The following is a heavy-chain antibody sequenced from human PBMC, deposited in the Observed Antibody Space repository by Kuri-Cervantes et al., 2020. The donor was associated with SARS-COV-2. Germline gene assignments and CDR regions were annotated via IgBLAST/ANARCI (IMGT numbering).Heavy chain of an antibody. CDR2: IYRSGDA. D-gene: IGHD3-16*02. CDR3: LRLGELSLADY. J-gene: IGHJ4*02. V-gene: IGHV4-30-4*08. CDR1: NSSISGTDYY. Sequence: SETLSLTCTVSNSSISGTDYYWSWIRQRPGKGLEWIGYIYRSGDAYYNPSLKSRVTISVDTSKNQFSLKLSSVTAADTAVYYCLRLGELSLADYWGQGTLVTVSS.